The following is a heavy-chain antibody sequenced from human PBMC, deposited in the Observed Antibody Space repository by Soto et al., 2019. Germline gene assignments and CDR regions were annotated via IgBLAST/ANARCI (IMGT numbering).Heavy chain of an antibody. CDR1: CGSISSYF. J-gene: IGHJ4*02. V-gene: IGHV4-59*01. CDR2: VYYTGTT. Sequence: PSETLSLTCTVSCGSISSYFYIWVRQPPGKGLEWIGSVYYTGTTDYNPSLKSRVTISVDTSKTQFSLNLRSVTAADTAVYYCARDLAAVPRAFDYRGRGTLVTVSS. D-gene: IGHD6-13*01. CDR3: ARDLAAVPRAFDY.